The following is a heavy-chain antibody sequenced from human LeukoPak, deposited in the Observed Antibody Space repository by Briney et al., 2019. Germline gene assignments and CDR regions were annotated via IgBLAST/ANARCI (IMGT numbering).Heavy chain of an antibody. CDR3: AKDPAPPGYYYGSGSYF. J-gene: IGHJ4*02. CDR1: GFTFSSYG. V-gene: IGHV3-30*18. CDR2: ISYDGSNK. Sequence: GSLRLSCAASGFTFSSYGMHWVRQAPGKGLEWVAAISYDGSNKYYADSVEGRFTISRDNSKNTLYLQMNSLRAEDTAVYYCAKDPAPPGYYYGSGSYFWGQGTLVTVSS. D-gene: IGHD3-10*01.